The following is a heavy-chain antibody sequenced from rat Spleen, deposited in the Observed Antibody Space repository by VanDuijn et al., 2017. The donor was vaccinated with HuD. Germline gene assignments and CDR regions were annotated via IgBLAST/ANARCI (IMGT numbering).Heavy chain of an antibody. CDR1: GFTFSNYG. Sequence: EVQLVESGGGLVQPGRSLKLSCAASGFTFSNYGMAWVRQAPTKGLEWVASITNSGGSTYYPDSVKGRFTISRDNAQNTLYLQMNSLRSEDTATYYCTTGYYDGYYLVFDYWGQGVMVTVSS. J-gene: IGHJ2*01. CDR3: TTGYYDGYYLVFDY. D-gene: IGHD1-12*03. CDR2: ITNSGGST. V-gene: IGHV5S13*01.